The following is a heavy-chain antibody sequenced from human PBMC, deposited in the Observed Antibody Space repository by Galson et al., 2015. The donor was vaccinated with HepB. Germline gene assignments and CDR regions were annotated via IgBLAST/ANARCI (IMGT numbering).Heavy chain of an antibody. Sequence: SLRLSCAASEFTFSNYWMNWVRQAPGKGLEWVANINPDGSERSYVASLKGRFTISRDNSKNSVYLPMDSLRAEDTAIYYCARRISWGRGMITRPYFYYGLDVWGQGTTVTVSS. V-gene: IGHV3-7*03. D-gene: IGHD3-16*01. CDR2: INPDGSER. CDR1: EFTFSNYW. J-gene: IGHJ6*02. CDR3: ARRISWGRGMITRPYFYYGLDV.